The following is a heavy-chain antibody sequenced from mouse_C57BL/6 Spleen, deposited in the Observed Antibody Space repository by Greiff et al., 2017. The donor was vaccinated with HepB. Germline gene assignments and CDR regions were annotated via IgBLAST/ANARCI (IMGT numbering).Heavy chain of an antibody. CDR1: GYTFTSYG. D-gene: IGHD2-1*01. V-gene: IGHV1-81*01. CDR3: ARGGNLSAWFAY. CDR2: IYPRSGNT. Sequence: QVQLQQSGAELARPGASVKLSCKASGYTFTSYGISWVKQRTGQGLEWIGEIYPRSGNTYYNEKFKGKATLTADKSSSTAYMELRSLTSEDSAVYFCARGGNLSAWFAYWGQGTLVTVSA. J-gene: IGHJ3*01.